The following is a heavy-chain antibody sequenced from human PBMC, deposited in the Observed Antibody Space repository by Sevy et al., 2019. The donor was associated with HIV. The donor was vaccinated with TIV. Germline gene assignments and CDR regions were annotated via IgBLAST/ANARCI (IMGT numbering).Heavy chain of an antibody. CDR3: ARDPDYDILTGPDY. V-gene: IGHV3-48*02. Sequence: GGSLRLSCAASGFTFSSYSMNWVRQAPGKGLEWVSYISSSSTIYYADSVKGRFTISRDNAKNSLYLQMNSLRDEDTAVYYCARDPDYDILTGPDYWGQGTLVTVSS. J-gene: IGHJ4*02. CDR1: GFTFSSYS. CDR2: ISSSSTI. D-gene: IGHD3-9*01.